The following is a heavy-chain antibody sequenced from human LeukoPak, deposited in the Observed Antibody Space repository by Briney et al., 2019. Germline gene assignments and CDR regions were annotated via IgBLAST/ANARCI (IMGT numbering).Heavy chain of an antibody. J-gene: IGHJ3*02. V-gene: IGHV3-23*01. CDR2: ISGSGGST. Sequence: GGSLRLSCAASGFTFSSYAMHWVRQAPGKGLEWVSAISGSGGSTYYADSVKGRFTVSRDNAKSSLSLQMNSLRAEDTAVYYCARAVAGTNGHDAFDIWGQGTMVIVSS. CDR1: GFTFSSYA. D-gene: IGHD6-19*01. CDR3: ARAVAGTNGHDAFDI.